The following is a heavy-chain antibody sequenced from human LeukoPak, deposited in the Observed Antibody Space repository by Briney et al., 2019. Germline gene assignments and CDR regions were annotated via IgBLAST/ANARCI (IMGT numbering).Heavy chain of an antibody. CDR3: ARGNKLERRTFDP. D-gene: IGHD1-1*01. CDR2: IIPIFGTA. CDR1: GGTFSSYA. J-gene: IGHJ5*02. Sequence: ASVKVSCKASGGTFSSYAISWVRQAPGQGLEWMGGIIPIFGTANYAQKFQGRVTITTDESTSTAYMELSSLRSEDTAVYYCARGNKLERRTFDPWGQGTLVTVSS. V-gene: IGHV1-69*05.